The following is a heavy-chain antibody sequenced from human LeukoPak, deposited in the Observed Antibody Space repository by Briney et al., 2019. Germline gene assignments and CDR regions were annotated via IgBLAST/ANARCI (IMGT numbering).Heavy chain of an antibody. CDR3: ARANYYDTSGPGWY. V-gene: IGHV4-59*01. J-gene: IGHJ4*02. CDR2: IYYSGST. D-gene: IGHD3-22*01. CDR1: GGSISSYY. Sequence: SETLSLTCTVSGGSISSYYWSWIRQPPGKGLEWIGYIYYSGSTNYNPSLKSRVTISVDTSKNQFSLKLSSVTAADTAVYYCARANYYDTSGPGWYWGQGTLVTVSS.